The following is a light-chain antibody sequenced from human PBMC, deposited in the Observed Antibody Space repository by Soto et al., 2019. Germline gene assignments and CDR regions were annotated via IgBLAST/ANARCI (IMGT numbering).Light chain of an antibody. J-gene: IGKJ2*01. CDR2: AAS. V-gene: IGKV1-9*01. CDR3: QQVNSYPPT. Sequence: DIQLTQSPSFLSASVGDRVTITCRASQGISSYLAWYQQKPGKAPKLLIYAASTLQSGVPSRFSGSGSGTKFTLTISSLQPEDFATYYCQQVNSYPPTFGQGTKLDIK. CDR1: QGISSY.